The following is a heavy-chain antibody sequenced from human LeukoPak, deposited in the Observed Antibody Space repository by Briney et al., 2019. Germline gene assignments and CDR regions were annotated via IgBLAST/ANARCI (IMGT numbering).Heavy chain of an antibody. Sequence: PSETLSLTCTVSGGSISSYYWSWIRKPPGKGLEWIGYIYYSGSTNYNPSLRSRVTISVDTSKNQFSLKLTSVTAADTAVYYCARRGRSWDYFDYWGQGALVTVSS. J-gene: IGHJ4*02. CDR1: GGSISSYY. CDR3: ARRGRSWDYFDY. CDR2: IYYSGST. D-gene: IGHD1-26*01. V-gene: IGHV4-59*01.